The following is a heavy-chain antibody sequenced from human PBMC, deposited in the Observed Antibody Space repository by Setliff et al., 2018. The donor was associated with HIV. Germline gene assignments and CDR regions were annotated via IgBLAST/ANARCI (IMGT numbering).Heavy chain of an antibody. V-gene: IGHV4-31*03. D-gene: IGHD4-17*01. CDR1: GGSISSGNYY. CDR3: AREGYGDKRERYFYYMDV. CDR2: IYYSGST. J-gene: IGHJ6*03. Sequence: PSETLSLTCTVSGGSISSGNYYWSWIRQYPGKGLEWIGYIYYSGSTFYNPSLKSRVTISVDTSKKQFSLKLSSVTAADTAVYYCAREGYGDKRERYFYYMDVWGKGTTVTVSS.